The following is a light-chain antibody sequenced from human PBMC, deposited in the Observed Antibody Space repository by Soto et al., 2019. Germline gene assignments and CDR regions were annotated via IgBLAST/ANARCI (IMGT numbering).Light chain of an antibody. J-gene: IGKJ1*01. CDR1: QSISSY. V-gene: IGKV1-39*01. CDR3: QESYSTPWT. Sequence: DIQMTQSPSSLSASVGDRVTITCRASQSISSYLNWYQQKPGKAPELLIHAASSLQSGVPSRFSGSGSGTEFTLTISSLQPEDFATYYCQESYSTPWTFGQGTKVEIK. CDR2: AAS.